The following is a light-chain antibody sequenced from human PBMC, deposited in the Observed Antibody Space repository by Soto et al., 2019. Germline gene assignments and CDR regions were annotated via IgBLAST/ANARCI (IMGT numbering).Light chain of an antibody. Sequence: DIQMTQSPSTLSASVGDRITITCRASQSINTWLAWYQQKPGEAPKLLIYEGSILERGVPSRFSGSGSGTEFTLIISRLQPDDFATFYCQQYKTYPRTFGQGTKVEVK. V-gene: IGKV1-5*03. J-gene: IGKJ1*01. CDR1: QSINTW. CDR2: EGS. CDR3: QQYKTYPRT.